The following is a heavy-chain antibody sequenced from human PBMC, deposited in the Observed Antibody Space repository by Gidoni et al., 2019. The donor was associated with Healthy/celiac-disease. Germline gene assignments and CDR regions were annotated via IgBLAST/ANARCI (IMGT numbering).Heavy chain of an antibody. V-gene: IGHV4-4*02. CDR3: ARVPTGGYYYDSSGYYGNFDY. CDR2: IYHSGST. Sequence: QVQLQESGPGLVKPSGTLSLTCAVSGGSISSSNWWSWVRQPPGKGLEWIGEIYHSGSTNYNPSLKSRVTISVDKSKNQFSLKLSSVTAADTAVYYCARVPTGGYYYDSSGYYGNFDYWGQGTLVTVSS. D-gene: IGHD3-22*01. CDR1: GGSISSSNW. J-gene: IGHJ4*02.